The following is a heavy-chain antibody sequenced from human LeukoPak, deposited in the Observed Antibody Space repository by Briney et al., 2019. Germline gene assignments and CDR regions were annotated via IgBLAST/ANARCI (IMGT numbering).Heavy chain of an antibody. Sequence: GGSLRLSCAASGFTFSSYSMNWVRQAPGKGLEWVSSISSSSSYIYYADSVKGRFTISRDNAKNSLYLQMNSLRAEDTAAYYCARVPDGDTAMVLSHYFDYWGQGTLVTVSS. CDR2: ISSSSSYI. CDR1: GFTFSSYS. D-gene: IGHD5-18*01. J-gene: IGHJ4*02. V-gene: IGHV3-21*01. CDR3: ARVPDGDTAMVLSHYFDY.